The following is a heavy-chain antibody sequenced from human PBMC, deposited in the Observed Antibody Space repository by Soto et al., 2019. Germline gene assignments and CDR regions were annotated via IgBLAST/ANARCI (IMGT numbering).Heavy chain of an antibody. V-gene: IGHV3-23*01. J-gene: IGHJ1*01. CDR1: GFTFSSYA. Sequence: EVQLLESGGGLLQPGGSLRLSCAASGFTFSSYAMSWVRQAPGKGLEWVSDISASGGGTYYAVSVKGRFTISRDNSNNTLYLQMNSLRADDTAVYYCAKIRDSCGCQLWGQGTLVTVSA. D-gene: IGHD6-19*01. CDR2: ISASGGGT. CDR3: AKIRDSCGCQL.